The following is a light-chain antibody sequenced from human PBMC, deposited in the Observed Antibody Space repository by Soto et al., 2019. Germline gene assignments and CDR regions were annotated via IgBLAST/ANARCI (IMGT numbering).Light chain of an antibody. V-gene: IGKV1-5*01. CDR2: DAS. CDR1: QNINNW. Sequence: DIQMTQSPSPLSASVVDRVTITCRASQNINNWIAWYQQKPGKAPKFLIYDASTLESGVPSRFSGSGFGTEFSLTISSLQPDDFGSYYCQHMRTFGQGTKVDIK. J-gene: IGKJ1*01. CDR3: QHMRT.